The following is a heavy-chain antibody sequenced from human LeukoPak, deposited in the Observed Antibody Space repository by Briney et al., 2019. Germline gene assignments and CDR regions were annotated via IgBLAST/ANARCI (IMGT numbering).Heavy chain of an antibody. CDR1: GGSFSGYY. Sequence: NPSETLSLTCAVYGGSFSGYYWSWIRRPPGKGLEWIGEINHSGSTNYNPSLKSRVTISVDTSKNQFSLKLSSVTAADTAVYYCARGRQGVVVPAARKVSRRWFDPWGQGTLVTVSS. V-gene: IGHV4-34*01. CDR2: INHSGST. D-gene: IGHD2-2*01. CDR3: ARGRQGVVVPAARKVSRRWFDP. J-gene: IGHJ5*02.